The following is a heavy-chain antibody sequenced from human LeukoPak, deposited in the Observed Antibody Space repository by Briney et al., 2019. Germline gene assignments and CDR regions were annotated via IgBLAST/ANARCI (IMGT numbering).Heavy chain of an antibody. CDR3: ARFSYFGGLTAFDI. CDR1: GYTFTSYD. CDR2: ISACNGNT. J-gene: IGHJ3*02. Sequence: GASVKVSCKASGYTFTSYDINWVRQATGQGLEWMGWISACNGNTNYAQKLQGRVTMTTDTSTSTAYMELRSLRSDDTAVYYCARFSYFGGLTAFDIWGQGTMVTVSS. V-gene: IGHV1-18*01. D-gene: IGHD2-21*01.